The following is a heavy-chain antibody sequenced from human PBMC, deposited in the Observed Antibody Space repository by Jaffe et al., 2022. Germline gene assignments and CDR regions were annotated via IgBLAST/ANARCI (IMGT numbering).Heavy chain of an antibody. J-gene: IGHJ5*02. V-gene: IGHV2-5*01. CDR1: GFSLSTSGVG. CDR3: AHFITMVQGVIPNWFDP. CDR2: IYWNDDK. Sequence: QITLKESGPTLVKPTQTLTLTCTFSGFSLSTSGVGVGWIRQPPGKALEWLALIYWNDDKRYSPSLKSRLTITKDTSKNQVVLTMTNMDPVDTATYYCAHFITMVQGVIPNWFDPWGQGTLVTVSS. D-gene: IGHD3-10*01.